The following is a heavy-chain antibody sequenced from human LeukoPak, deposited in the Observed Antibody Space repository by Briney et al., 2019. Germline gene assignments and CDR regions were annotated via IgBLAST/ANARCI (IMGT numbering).Heavy chain of an antibody. CDR2: INTDGTAT. V-gene: IGHV3-74*01. CDR1: GFPSSKSW. CDR3: ATKQWLAPPPDS. J-gene: IGHJ4*02. D-gene: IGHD6-19*01. Sequence: GGPLTLSCPAPGFPSSKSWILWSGQAPGRGRKSVSRINTDGTATTCADSVKGRFTVSRDNGDNTMFLQMNSVRDEDTAVYYCATKQWLAPPPDSWGQGTAVTVSS.